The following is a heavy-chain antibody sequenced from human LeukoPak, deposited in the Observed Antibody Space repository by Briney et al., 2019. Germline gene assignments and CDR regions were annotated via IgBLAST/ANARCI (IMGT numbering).Heavy chain of an antibody. D-gene: IGHD2-15*01. CDR2: ISSSANII. CDR1: GFTFSTHE. V-gene: IGHV3-48*03. CDR3: ATGWPLHFDS. J-gene: IGHJ4*02. Sequence: GGSLRLSCAASGFTFSTHEMNWVRQAPGKGLEWLSYISSSANIIYYADSVKGRFTISRDNAKNSLYLQMNSPRAEDTAVYYCATGWPLHFDSWGQGTLVTVSS.